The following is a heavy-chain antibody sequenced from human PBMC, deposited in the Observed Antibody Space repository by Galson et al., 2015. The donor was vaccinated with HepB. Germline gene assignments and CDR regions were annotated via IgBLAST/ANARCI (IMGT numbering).Heavy chain of an antibody. V-gene: IGHV4-31*03. CDR1: GGSISSGGYY. D-gene: IGHD2-21*02. Sequence: TLSLTCTVSGGSISSGGYYWSWIRQHPGKGLEWIGYIYYSGSTYYNPSLKSRVTISVDTSKNQFSLKLSSVTAADTAVYYCARVGGPTVTARIDYWGQGTLVTVSS. J-gene: IGHJ4*02. CDR2: IYYSGST. CDR3: ARVGGPTVTARIDY.